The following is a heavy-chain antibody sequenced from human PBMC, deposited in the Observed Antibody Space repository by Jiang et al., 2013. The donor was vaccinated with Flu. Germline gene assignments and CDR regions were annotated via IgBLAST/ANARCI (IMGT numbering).Heavy chain of an antibody. J-gene: IGHJ3*02. CDR1: GFIFSSYG. Sequence: VQLVESGGGVVQPGRSLRLSCAASGFIFSSYGMHWVRQAPGKGLVWVAVILYDGSTKYYADSVKGRFTISRDNSKNTLFVQMNSLRAEDTAVYYCAKGSSSWYSGAFDIWGQGTMVTVSS. D-gene: IGHD6-13*01. CDR3: AKGSSSWYSGAFDI. CDR2: ILYDGSTK. V-gene: IGHV3-30*18.